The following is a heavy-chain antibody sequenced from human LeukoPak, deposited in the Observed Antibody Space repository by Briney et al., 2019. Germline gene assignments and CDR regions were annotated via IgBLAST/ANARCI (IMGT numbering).Heavy chain of an antibody. CDR1: GGSISSYY. CDR3: ARARADSSSWYYYYYMDV. Sequence: PSETLSLTCTVSGGSISSYYWSWIRQPPGKGLEWIGYIYYSGNTNYNPSLKSRVTISVDTSKNQFSLKLSSVTAADTAVYYCARARADSSSWYYYYYMDVWGKGTTVTVSS. J-gene: IGHJ6*03. V-gene: IGHV4-59*01. D-gene: IGHD6-13*01. CDR2: IYYSGNT.